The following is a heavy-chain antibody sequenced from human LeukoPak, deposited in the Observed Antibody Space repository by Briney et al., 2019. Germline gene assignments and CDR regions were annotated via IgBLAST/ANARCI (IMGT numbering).Heavy chain of an antibody. Sequence: GGSLRLSCAASGFTFRRYAMSWVRQAPGKGLEWVSGISGTGGGTHYADSVKGRFTISRDNSKNTLYLQMNSLRVEDTAVYYCARVGGDQVGYWGQGTLVTVSS. CDR3: ARVGGDQVGY. CDR1: GFTFRRYA. D-gene: IGHD4-17*01. J-gene: IGHJ4*02. V-gene: IGHV3-23*01. CDR2: ISGTGGGT.